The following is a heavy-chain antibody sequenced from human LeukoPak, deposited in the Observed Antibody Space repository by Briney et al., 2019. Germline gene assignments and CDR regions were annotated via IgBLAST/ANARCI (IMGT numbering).Heavy chain of an antibody. V-gene: IGHV4-30-4*01. Sequence: PSQTLSLTCTVSGGSISSGDYYWSWIRQPPGKGLEWIGYIYYSGSTYYNPSLKSRVTISVDTSKNQFSLKLSSVTAADTAVYYCARAITVPRIWFEETPTGFDYWGQGTLVTVSS. CDR2: IYYSGST. CDR1: GGSISSGDYY. D-gene: IGHD3-10*01. CDR3: ARAITVPRIWFEETPTGFDY. J-gene: IGHJ4*02.